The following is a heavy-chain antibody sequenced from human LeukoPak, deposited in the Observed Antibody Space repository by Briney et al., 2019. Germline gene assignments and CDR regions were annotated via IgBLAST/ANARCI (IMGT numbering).Heavy chain of an antibody. CDR3: ARTIAAAGTAGY. CDR2: ISSSSSYI. Sequence: GGSLRLSCAASGFTFSSYSMNWVRQAPGKGLEWVSSISSSSSYIYYADSVKGRFTISRDNAKNSLYLQMDSLRAEDTAVYYCARTIAAAGTAGYWGQGTLVTVSS. CDR1: GFTFSSYS. V-gene: IGHV3-21*01. J-gene: IGHJ4*02. D-gene: IGHD6-13*01.